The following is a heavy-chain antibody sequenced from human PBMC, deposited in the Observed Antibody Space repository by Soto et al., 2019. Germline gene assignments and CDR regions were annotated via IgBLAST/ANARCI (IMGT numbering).Heavy chain of an antibody. CDR1: GYTFTSYG. CDR2: NRAYNGNT. J-gene: IGHJ4*02. V-gene: IGHV1-18*01. D-gene: IGHD7-27*01. CDR3: ARYKLGTFDY. Sequence: ASVKVSCKASGYTFTSYGISWVRQAPGQGREGMGGNRAYNGNTNYAQKLQDRVTMTTDRSKTKAYMELRSLRSDDTSVYYVARYKLGTFDYWGQGTLVTVSS.